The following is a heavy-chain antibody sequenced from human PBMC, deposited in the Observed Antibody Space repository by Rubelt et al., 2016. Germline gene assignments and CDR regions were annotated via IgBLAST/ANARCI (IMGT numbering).Heavy chain of an antibody. Sequence: QVQLVQSGAEVKKPGASVKVSCKASGYTFTSYYMHWVRQAPGQGLEWMGIINPSGGSTSYAQKFQGRVTMTRDTSTSTVSMELSSLRSEVTAVYDGARDRGEFSCDYWRQGTMVSVSS. D-gene: IGHD3-16*01. CDR2: INPSGGST. V-gene: IGHV1-46*01. CDR3: ARDRGEFSCDY. J-gene: IGHJ4*02. CDR1: GYTFTSYY.